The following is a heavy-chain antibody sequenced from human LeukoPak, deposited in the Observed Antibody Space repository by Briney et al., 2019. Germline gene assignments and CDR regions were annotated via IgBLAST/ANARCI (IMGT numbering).Heavy chain of an antibody. CDR1: EFTFSSYW. CDR3: AGSRSSVWFDP. CDR2: VNSDRSTT. D-gene: IGHD6-6*01. J-gene: IGHJ5*02. V-gene: IGHV3-74*01. Sequence: GGGLRLSCTASEFTFSSYWMHWVRQVPGMGLVWVSRVNSDRSTTNYADSVRGRFSISRDNAKNTLYLQMNSLRAEDTAVYYCAGSRSSVWFDPWGQGTLDTLSS.